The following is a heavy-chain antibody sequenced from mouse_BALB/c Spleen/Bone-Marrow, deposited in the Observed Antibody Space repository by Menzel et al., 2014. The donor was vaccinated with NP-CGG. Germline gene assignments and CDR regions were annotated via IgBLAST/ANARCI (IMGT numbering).Heavy chain of an antibody. CDR2: ISSGGTYT. V-gene: IGHV5-6*02. D-gene: IGHD2-4*01. CDR1: GFTFSNYG. J-gene: IGHJ2*01. CDR3: ARRRDYDYFDY. Sequence: EVRVEESGGDLVKPGGSLKLSCAASGFTFSNYGMSWVRQIPDKRLEWVATISSGGTYTFYPDSVRGRFTISRDNTKNTLTLQMTSLKSEDTAMYYCARRRDYDYFDYWGQGTTLTVSS.